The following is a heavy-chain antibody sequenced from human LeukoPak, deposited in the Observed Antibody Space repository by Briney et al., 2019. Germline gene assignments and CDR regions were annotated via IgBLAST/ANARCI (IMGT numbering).Heavy chain of an antibody. D-gene: IGHD5-18*01. Sequence: SETLSLTCTVSGGSFSTGSYYWSWLRQPPGRGLEWIGYLSYSGSTSYNPSLKSRVTISVDTSKNQFSLILSSVTAADTAVYYCARDQGRNTDIWGQGTMVTVSS. CDR3: ARDQGRNTDI. V-gene: IGHV4-61*01. CDR2: LSYSGST. CDR1: GGSFSTGSYY. J-gene: IGHJ3*02.